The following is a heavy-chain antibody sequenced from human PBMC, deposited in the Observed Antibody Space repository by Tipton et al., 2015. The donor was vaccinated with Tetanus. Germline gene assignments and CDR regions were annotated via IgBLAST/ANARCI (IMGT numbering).Heavy chain of an antibody. D-gene: IGHD2-15*01. V-gene: IGHV1-69*06. CDR2: IIPGFGTA. CDR3: VRPDRYCSGGSCYLALDY. J-gene: IGHJ4*02. CDR1: GGPFSEYG. Sequence: QVQLVQSGAEVKKPGSSVKVSCKASGGPFSEYGFAWVRQAPGQGLEYMGGIIPGFGTASYAQNFQGRVTITADTSTGTVYMDLSSLRSDDTAVYYCVRPDRYCSGGSCYLALDYWGQGTLITVSS.